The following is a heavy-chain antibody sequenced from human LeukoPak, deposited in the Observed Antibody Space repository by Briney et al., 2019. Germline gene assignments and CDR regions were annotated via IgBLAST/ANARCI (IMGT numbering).Heavy chain of an antibody. J-gene: IGHJ5*02. CDR3: ARTDPYCAGDCYSGWFDP. Sequence: GGPLRLSCAASGFTFTDYWMRWVRQSPGQGLEWVANIKEDESEKYYGDSVKGRFTISRDNSRNSLYLQMNSLRGEDTAVYYCARTDPYCAGDCYSGWFDPWGQGTLVTVSS. V-gene: IGHV3-7*01. CDR2: IKEDESEK. D-gene: IGHD2-21*02. CDR1: GFTFTDYW.